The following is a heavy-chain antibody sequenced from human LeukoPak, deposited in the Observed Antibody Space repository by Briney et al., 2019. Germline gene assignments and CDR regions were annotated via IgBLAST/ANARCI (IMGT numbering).Heavy chain of an antibody. CDR2: IYTSGST. CDR3: ARGGGSYYGVFDY. J-gene: IGHJ4*02. D-gene: IGHD1-26*01. Sequence: KASETLSLTCTVSGGSISSGSYYWSWIRQPAGKGLEWIGRIYTSGSTNYNPSLKSRVTVSVDTSKNQFSLKLSSVTAADTAVYYCARGGGSYYGVFDYWGQGTLVTVSS. V-gene: IGHV4-61*02. CDR1: GGSISSGSYY.